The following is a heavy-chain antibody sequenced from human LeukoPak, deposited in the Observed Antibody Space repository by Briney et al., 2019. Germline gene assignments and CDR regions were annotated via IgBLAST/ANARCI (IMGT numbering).Heavy chain of an antibody. CDR1: GFTFSSYS. D-gene: IGHD6-13*01. J-gene: IGHJ5*02. CDR2: INHSGST. CDR3: ARGRARGYSTVGWFDP. Sequence: GSLRLSCAASGFTFSSYSMNWVRQPPGKGLEWIGEINHSGSTNYNPSLKSRVTISVDTSKNQFSLKLSSVTAADTAVYYCARGRARGYSTVGWFDPWGQGTLVTVSS. V-gene: IGHV4-34*01.